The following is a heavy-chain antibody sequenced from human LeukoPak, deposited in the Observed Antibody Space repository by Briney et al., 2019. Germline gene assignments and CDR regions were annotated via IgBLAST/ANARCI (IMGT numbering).Heavy chain of an antibody. V-gene: IGHV3-48*01. CDR1: GFTFSGFS. CDR3: VRDLYWAFDS. CDR2: IRGSGSDM. Sequence: GGSLRLSCAASGFTFSGFSLNWVRQAPGKGLEWISNIRGSGSDMYYAASVKGRFTISRDSATNSLYLQMNNLKVDDTAVYFCVRDLYWAFDSWGQGTLVTVSS. D-gene: IGHD2-8*02. J-gene: IGHJ4*02.